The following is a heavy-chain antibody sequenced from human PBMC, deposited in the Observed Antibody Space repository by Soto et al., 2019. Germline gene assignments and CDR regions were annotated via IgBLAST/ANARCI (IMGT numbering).Heavy chain of an antibody. CDR1: VFTFNSHW. CDR2: INSDGIGT. J-gene: IGHJ5*02. Sequence: LXLSCVLYVFTFNSHWMHLLLQAPVKGLVWVSRINSDGIGTDYADSVKGRFTTSRDNSKNTLYLQMKNLRVEDTAVYYCERDNKWGSGRFDLWAQGTLVTVSS. V-gene: IGHV3-74*01. D-gene: IGHD3-10*01. CDR3: ERDNKWGSGRFDL.